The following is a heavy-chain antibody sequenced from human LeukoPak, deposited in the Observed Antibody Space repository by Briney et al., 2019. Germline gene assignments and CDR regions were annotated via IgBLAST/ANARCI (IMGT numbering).Heavy chain of an antibody. D-gene: IGHD5-12*01. CDR1: GYTFTSYG. CDR3: ARSIIVADAFDI. Sequence: ASVKVSCRASGYTFTSYGISWVRQAPGQGLEWMGWISAYNGNTNYAQKLQGRVTMTTDTSTSTAYMELRSLRSDDTAVYYCARSIIVADAFDIWGQGTMVTVSS. J-gene: IGHJ3*02. V-gene: IGHV1-18*01. CDR2: ISAYNGNT.